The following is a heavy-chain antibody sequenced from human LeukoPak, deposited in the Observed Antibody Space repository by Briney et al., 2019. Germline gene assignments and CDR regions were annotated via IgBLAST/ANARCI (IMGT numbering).Heavy chain of an antibody. V-gene: IGHV1-18*01. CDR1: GYTFTSYG. CDR3: ARRGSQELGFHDAFDI. CDR2: ISAYNGST. D-gene: IGHD5-18*01. Sequence: GASVKVSCKASGYTFTSYGISWVRQAPGQGLEWMGWISAYNGSTNYAQKLQGRVTMTRDTSTSTLYMELSSLRSEDTAVYYCARRGSQELGFHDAFDIWGQGTMVTVSS. J-gene: IGHJ3*02.